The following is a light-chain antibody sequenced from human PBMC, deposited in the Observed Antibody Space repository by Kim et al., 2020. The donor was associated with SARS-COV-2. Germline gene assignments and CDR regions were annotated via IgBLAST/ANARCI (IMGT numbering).Light chain of an antibody. CDR3: CSYAGSYV. V-gene: IGLV2-11*01. CDR1: SSDVGANNY. CDR2: DVT. J-gene: IGLJ1*01. Sequence: QSALTQPRSVSGSPGQSVTISCTGTSSDVGANNYVSWYQQHPGKAPKLMIYDVTKRPSGVPDRFSGSKSGNTASLTISGLQAEDEADYYCCSYAGSYVFGTGTQLTVL.